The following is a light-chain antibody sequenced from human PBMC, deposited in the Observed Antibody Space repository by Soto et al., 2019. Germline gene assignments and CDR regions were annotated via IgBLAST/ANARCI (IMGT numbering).Light chain of an antibody. CDR1: QSISSW. CDR3: QQYNSYSRT. CDR2: KAS. Sequence: DIQITQSPSPPSASVRDRDTINCRASQSISSWLAWYQQKPGKAPKLLIYKASSLESGVPSRFSGSGSGTEFTLTISSLQPDDFATYYCQQYNSYSRTFGQGTKVDIK. J-gene: IGKJ1*01. V-gene: IGKV1-5*03.